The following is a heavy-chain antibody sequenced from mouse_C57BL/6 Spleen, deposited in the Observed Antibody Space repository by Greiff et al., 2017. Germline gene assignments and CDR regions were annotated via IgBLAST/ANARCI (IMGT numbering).Heavy chain of an antibody. J-gene: IGHJ4*01. CDR3: AICSFITTVVEGNAMDY. D-gene: IGHD1-1*01. V-gene: IGHV14-3*01. Sequence: EVQLQQSVAELVRPGASVKLSCTASGFNIKNTYMHWVKQRPEQGLEWIGRIDPANGNTKYAPKFQGKATITADTSSNTAYLQRSSLTSEYTAIYYCAICSFITTVVEGNAMDYWGQGTSVTVSS. CDR2: IDPANGNT. CDR1: GFNIKNTY.